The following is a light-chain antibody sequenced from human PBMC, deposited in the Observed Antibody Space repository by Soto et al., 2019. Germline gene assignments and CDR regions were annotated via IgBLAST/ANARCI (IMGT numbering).Light chain of an antibody. CDR3: QVWDSSRDQYV. J-gene: IGLJ1*01. CDR1: NIGSKS. CDR2: YNT. V-gene: IGLV3-21*04. Sequence: SYVLTQPPSVSMAPGQTATITCGGNNIGSKSVHWYQQRPGQAPVVVIYYNTDRPSGISERFSGFSSGDTATLTISRVEAGDEADYYCQVWDSSRDQYVFGRGTKLTVL.